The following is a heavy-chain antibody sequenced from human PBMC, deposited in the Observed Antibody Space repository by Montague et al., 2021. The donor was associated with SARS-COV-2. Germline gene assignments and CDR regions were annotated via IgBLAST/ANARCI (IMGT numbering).Heavy chain of an antibody. CDR3: ARKWSGRSDLAD. J-gene: IGHJ4*02. D-gene: IGHD1-26*01. V-gene: IGHV4-4*02. Sequence: SETLSLTCVVSGDSISTDNCWTWVRLQPGKGLVWVGEIFYNGRTKYNPSFQSRVSMSVDKSWNQVSLRLTSVTAADTAIYYCARKWSGRSDLADWGQGTLVTVSS. CDR2: IFYNGRT. CDR1: GDSISTDNC.